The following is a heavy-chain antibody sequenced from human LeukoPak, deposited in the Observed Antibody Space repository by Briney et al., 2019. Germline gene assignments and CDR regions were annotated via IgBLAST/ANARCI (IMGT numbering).Heavy chain of an antibody. CDR2: IYRSGSI. CDR3: ATTRYYDLWSGFDY. CDR1: GGSISSSNW. D-gene: IGHD3-3*01. Sequence: PSETLSLTCTVSGGSISSSNWWSWVRQPPGKGLEWIGEIYRSGSINYNPSLKSRVTISIDKSKNQFSLKLSSVTAADTAVYYCATTRYYDLWSGFDYWGQGTLVTVSS. V-gene: IGHV4-4*02. J-gene: IGHJ4*02.